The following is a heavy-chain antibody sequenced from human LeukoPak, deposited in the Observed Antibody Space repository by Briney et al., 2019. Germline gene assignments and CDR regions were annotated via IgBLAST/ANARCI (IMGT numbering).Heavy chain of an antibody. CDR3: ARGGRDGYKESYQPFDY. J-gene: IGHJ4*02. Sequence: SVKVSCKASGGTFISYAISWVRQAPGQGLEWMGRIIPILGIANYAQKFQGRVTITADKSTSTAYMELSSLRSEDTAVYYCARGGRDGYKESYQPFDYWGQGTLVTVSS. CDR1: GGTFISYA. D-gene: IGHD5-24*01. CDR2: IIPILGIA. V-gene: IGHV1-69*04.